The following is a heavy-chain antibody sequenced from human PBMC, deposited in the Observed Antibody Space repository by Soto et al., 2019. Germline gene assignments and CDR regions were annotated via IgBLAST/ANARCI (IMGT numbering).Heavy chain of an antibody. CDR2: ISPYTGNT. J-gene: IGHJ5*01. Sequence: QGQLVQSGDEVKKPGASVKVSCKASGYIFVNYGIAWVRQAPGQGLEWMGWISPYTGNTHTASKVQGRLTMSTDTTTTTASYEARSLISADTAVYYCAMADNYFTPTPHDAWGQGTLVTVSS. CDR1: GYIFVNYG. D-gene: IGHD3-10*01. CDR3: AMADNYFTPTPHDA. V-gene: IGHV1-18*01.